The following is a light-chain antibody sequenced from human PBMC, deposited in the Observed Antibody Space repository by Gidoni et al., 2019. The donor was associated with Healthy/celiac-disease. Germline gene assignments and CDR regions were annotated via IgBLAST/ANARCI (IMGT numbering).Light chain of an antibody. V-gene: IGLV3-1*01. Sequence: SYDLTQPPSVSVSPGQTASITCSGDRLGDKYTYWYQHKSGQSPVLVMYQDTKRPSGIPERFSGSNSGNTATLTISGTQTLDEADYYCQAWDSNAEFCGTGTKVIVL. J-gene: IGLJ1*01. CDR3: QAWDSNAEF. CDR1: RLGDKY. CDR2: QDT.